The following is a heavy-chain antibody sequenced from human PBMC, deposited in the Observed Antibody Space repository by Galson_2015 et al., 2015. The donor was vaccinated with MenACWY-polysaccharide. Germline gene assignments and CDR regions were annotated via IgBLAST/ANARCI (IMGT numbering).Heavy chain of an antibody. CDR2: ISHSGSTI. J-gene: IGHJ6*02. V-gene: IGHV3-11*01. CDR3: ARFPKTVTARPLYGLDV. CDR1: GFRFTDYY. Sequence: LRLSCAASGFRFTDYYMSWIRQAPGKGLEWLSHISHSGSTIYHVDSEQGRFTIPRDNAKNSLYLQMNSLRAGDTAVYYCARFPKTVTARPLYGLDVWGQGTTVVVSS. D-gene: IGHD6-6*01.